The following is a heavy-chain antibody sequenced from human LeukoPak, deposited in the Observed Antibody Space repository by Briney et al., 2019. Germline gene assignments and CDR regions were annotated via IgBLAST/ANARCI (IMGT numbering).Heavy chain of an antibody. CDR3: ARERGKYSYGP. CDR2: IIPIFGTA. CDR1: GGTFSSYA. D-gene: IGHD5-18*01. Sequence: ASVKVSCKASGGTFSSYAISWVRQAPGQGLEWMGGIIPIFGTANYAQKFQGRVTITRDTSASTAYMELSSLRSEDTAVYYCARERGKYSYGPWGQGTLVTVSS. V-gene: IGHV1-69*05. J-gene: IGHJ5*02.